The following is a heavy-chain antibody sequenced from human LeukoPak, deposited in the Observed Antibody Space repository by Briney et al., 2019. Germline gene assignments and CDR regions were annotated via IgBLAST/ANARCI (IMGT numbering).Heavy chain of an antibody. V-gene: IGHV4-34*01. CDR2: INHSGST. CDR1: GGSFSGYY. D-gene: IGHD3-3*01. CDR3: ARTYYDLWSGALMSWFDP. J-gene: IGHJ5*02. Sequence: SETLSLTCAVYGGSFSGYYWSWIRQPPGKGLEWIGEINHSGSTNYNPSLKSRVTISVDTSKNQFSLKLSSVTAADTAVYYCARTYYDLWSGALMSWFDPWGQGTLVTVSS.